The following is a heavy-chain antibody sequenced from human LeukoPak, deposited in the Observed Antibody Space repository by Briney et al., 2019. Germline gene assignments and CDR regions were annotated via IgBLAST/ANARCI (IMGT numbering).Heavy chain of an antibody. V-gene: IGHV4-4*07. Sequence: SETLSLTCTVSGGSISSYYWSWIRQPAGKGLEWIGRIYTSGSTNYNPSLKSRVTISVDTSKNQFSLKLSSVTAADTAEYYCARGRYYDFWSDQLYYFDYWGQGTLVTVSS. D-gene: IGHD3-3*01. CDR2: IYTSGST. CDR3: ARGRYYDFWSDQLYYFDY. CDR1: GGSISSYY. J-gene: IGHJ4*02.